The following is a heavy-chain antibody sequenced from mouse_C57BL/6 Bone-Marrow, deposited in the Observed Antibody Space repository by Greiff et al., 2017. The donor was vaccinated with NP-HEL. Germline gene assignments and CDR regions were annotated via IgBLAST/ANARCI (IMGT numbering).Heavy chain of an antibody. CDR2: INPNNGGT. CDR3: ARSHNLPLGYFDV. J-gene: IGHJ1*03. V-gene: IGHV1-18*01. D-gene: IGHD1-2*01. Sequence: VQLQQSGPELVKPGASVKIPCKASGYTFTDYNMDWVKQSHGKSLEWIGDINPNNGGTIYNQKFTGKATLTVDKSSSTAYMELRSLTSEDTAVYYCARSHNLPLGYFDVWGTGTTVTVSS. CDR1: GYTFTDYN.